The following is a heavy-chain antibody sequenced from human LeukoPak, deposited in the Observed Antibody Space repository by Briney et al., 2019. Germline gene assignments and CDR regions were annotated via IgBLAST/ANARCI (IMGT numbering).Heavy chain of an antibody. CDR2: TSARGGST. J-gene: IGHJ4*02. Sequence: GGSLRLSCAASGFTFSSFGMSWVRQAPGKGLEWVSATSARGGSTYYADSVKGRFTISRDNSKNTLYLQMNSLRTEDTAVYYCAKAEGYDILTGLDYWGQGTLVTVSS. V-gene: IGHV3-23*01. CDR1: GFTFSSFG. CDR3: AKAEGYDILTGLDY. D-gene: IGHD3-9*01.